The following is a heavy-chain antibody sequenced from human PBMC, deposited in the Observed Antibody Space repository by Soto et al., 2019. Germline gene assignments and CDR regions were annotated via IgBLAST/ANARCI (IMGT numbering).Heavy chain of an antibody. J-gene: IGHJ4*02. CDR2: ISSTTNYI. Sequence: PGGSLRLSCAASGFTFTRYSMNWVRQAPGKGLEWVSSISSTTNYIYYGDSMKGRFTISRDNGKNSLYLEMHSLRAVDTAVYYCARESEDLTSNFDYWGQGTPVTVSS. V-gene: IGHV3-21*06. CDR1: GFTFTRYS. CDR3: ARESEDLTSNFDY.